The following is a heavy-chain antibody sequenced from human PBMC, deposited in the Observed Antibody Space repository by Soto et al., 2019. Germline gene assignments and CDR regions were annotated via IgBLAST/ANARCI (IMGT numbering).Heavy chain of an antibody. CDR3: ARNRGYYDSSGFDM. D-gene: IGHD3-22*01. CDR1: GDSISSGGSY. V-gene: IGHV4-31*03. CDR2: IYYSGST. Sequence: QVQLQESGPGLVKPSQTLSLTCSVSGDSISSGGSYWNWIRQHPGKGLEWIGHIYYSGSTYYNPSLKSRVTISIDTSKNQFSLNLSSVTVADTAVYFCARNRGYYDSSGFDMWGQGTLVTVSS. J-gene: IGHJ3*02.